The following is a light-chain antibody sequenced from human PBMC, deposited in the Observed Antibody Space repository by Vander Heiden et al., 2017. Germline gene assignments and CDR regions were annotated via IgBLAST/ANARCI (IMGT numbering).Light chain of an antibody. Sequence: QSVLTQPPSASGTPGQRVTISCSGSSSNIGSNSVSWYQRLPGTAPKLLIYIDNQRPSVVPDRFSGSKSGTSASLAISGLQSEDEAEYFCAAWDDNLNGLYVFGTGTKVTVL. CDR3: AAWDDNLNGLYV. V-gene: IGLV1-44*01. CDR1: SSNIGSNS. CDR2: IDN. J-gene: IGLJ1*01.